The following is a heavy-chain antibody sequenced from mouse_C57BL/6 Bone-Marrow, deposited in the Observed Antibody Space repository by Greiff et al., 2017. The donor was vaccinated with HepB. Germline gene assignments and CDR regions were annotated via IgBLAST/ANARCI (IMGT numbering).Heavy chain of an antibody. V-gene: IGHV5-17*01. Sequence: EVKLVESGGGLVKPGGSLKLSCAASGFTFSDYGMHWVRQAPEKGLEWVAYISSGSSTIYYADTVKGRFTISRDNAKNTLFLQMTSLRSEDTARYYCARGCYYYGSWFAYWGQGTLVTVSA. J-gene: IGHJ3*01. CDR3: ARGCYYYGSWFAY. CDR2: ISSGSSTI. D-gene: IGHD1-1*01. CDR1: GFTFSDYG.